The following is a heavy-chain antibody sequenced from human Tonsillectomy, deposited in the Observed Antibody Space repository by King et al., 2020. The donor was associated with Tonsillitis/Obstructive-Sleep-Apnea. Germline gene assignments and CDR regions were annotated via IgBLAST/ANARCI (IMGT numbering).Heavy chain of an antibody. Sequence: QLVESGPEVKKSGTSVKVSCKASGFTFTSSAMQWVRQARGQRLEWIGWIVVGSGNTNYAEKFQERVTITRDMSTSTAYMELSSLRSEDTAVYYCARHIDYTNHYYYCMDVWGKGTTVTVSS. J-gene: IGHJ6*03. CDR2: IVVGSGNT. D-gene: IGHD4-11*01. CDR1: GFTFTSSA. CDR3: ARHIDYTNHYYYCMDV. V-gene: IGHV1-58*02.